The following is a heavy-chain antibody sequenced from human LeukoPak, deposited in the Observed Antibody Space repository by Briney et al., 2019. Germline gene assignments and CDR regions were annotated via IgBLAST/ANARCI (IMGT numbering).Heavy chain of an antibody. D-gene: IGHD2-15*01. Sequence: PSETLSLTCAVYGGSFSGYYWSWIRQPPGKGLEWIGEINHSGSTNYNPSLKSRVTISVDTSKNQFSLKLSSVTAADTAVYYCARLPDKYCSGGSCYRNDYWGQGTLVTVSS. CDR2: INHSGST. CDR1: GGSFSGYY. J-gene: IGHJ4*02. V-gene: IGHV4-34*01. CDR3: ARLPDKYCSGGSCYRNDY.